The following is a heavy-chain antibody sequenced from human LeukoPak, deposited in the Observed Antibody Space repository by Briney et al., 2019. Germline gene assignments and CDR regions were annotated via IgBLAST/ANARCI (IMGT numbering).Heavy chain of an antibody. D-gene: IGHD3-3*01. V-gene: IGHV1-2*02. J-gene: IGHJ4*02. CDR1: GYTFTGYY. Sequence: ASVKVSCKASGYTFTGYYMHWVRQAPGQGLEWMGWINPNSGGTNYAQKFQGRVTMTRDTSISTAYMELSRLRSDDTAVYYCAGARYDFWSGYLPLEYWGQGTRVTVSS. CDR2: INPNSGGT. CDR3: AGARYDFWSGYLPLEY.